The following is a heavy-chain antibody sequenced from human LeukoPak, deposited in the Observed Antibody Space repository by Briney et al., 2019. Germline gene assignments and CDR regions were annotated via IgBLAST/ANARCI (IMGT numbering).Heavy chain of an antibody. CDR1: GYSISSGYY. V-gene: IGHV4-38-2*02. J-gene: IGHJ4*02. D-gene: IGHD5-18*01. CDR3: ARLKFSGYSYGYGMDY. Sequence: ASETLSLTCTVSGYSISSGYYWGWIRQPPGKGLEWIGSIYHCGSTYYNPSLKSRVTISVDTSKNQFSLKLSSVTAADTAVYYCARLKFSGYSYGYGMDYWGQGTLVTVSS. CDR2: IYHCGST.